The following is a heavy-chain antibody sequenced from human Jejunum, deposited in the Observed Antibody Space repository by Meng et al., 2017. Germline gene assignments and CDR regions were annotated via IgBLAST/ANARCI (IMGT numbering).Heavy chain of an antibody. D-gene: IGHD4-17*01. V-gene: IGHV3-23*01. J-gene: IGHJ4*02. CDR3: AKYGYPSGYFDY. Sequence: GESLKISCVASGFTFRSYAMSWVRQAPGKGLGWVSTISGTSGDTYYADSMKGRFSISRDNSKNTLYLQLNSLRGDDTAVYYCAKYGYPSGYFDYWGQGTLVTVSS. CDR2: ISGTSGDT. CDR1: GFTFRSYA.